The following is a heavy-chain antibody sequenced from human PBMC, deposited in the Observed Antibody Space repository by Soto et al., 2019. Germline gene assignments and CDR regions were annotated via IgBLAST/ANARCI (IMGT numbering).Heavy chain of an antibody. CDR3: ARAPVGMDSINFFDH. CDR1: GDSISSDGYH. Sequence: KPSETLSLTCTVSGDSISSDGYHWSWIRQSPGKGLEWIGYIYNGGRTFYRPSLESRINMSLDATKNSYSLRLTSVTAADTAVYYCARAPVGMDSINFFDHWGQGILVTVSS. J-gene: IGHJ4*02. D-gene: IGHD2-8*01. CDR2: IYNGGRT. V-gene: IGHV4-30-4*01.